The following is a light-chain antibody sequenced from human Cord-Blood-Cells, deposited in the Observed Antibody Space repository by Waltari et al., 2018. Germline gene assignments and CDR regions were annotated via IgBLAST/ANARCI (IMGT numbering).Light chain of an antibody. V-gene: IGKV3-11*01. J-gene: IGKJ1*01. CDR2: DAS. Sequence: DIVLTQSSAPLSLSPGERATLSCSASQSVISYLAWYQQKPGQAPRLLIYDASNRATGIPARFSGSGSGTDFTLTISSLEPEDFAVYYCQQRSNWPPWTFGQGTKVEIK. CDR1: QSVISY. CDR3: QQRSNWPPWT.